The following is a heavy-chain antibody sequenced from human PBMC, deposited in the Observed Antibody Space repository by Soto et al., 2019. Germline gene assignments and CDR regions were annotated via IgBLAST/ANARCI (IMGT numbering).Heavy chain of an antibody. CDR3: GRKDKSGYFNWFYX. D-gene: IGHD3-22*01. V-gene: IGHV5-51*01. CDR2: IFPSDSDT. Sequence: GESLKISCRTSGYRFTSYWIAWVRQMPGKGLELMVIIFPSDSDTRYRTSFQGQVTISAYGSTSTVFLQWASLNSSDTAVYFYGRKDKSGYFNWFYXWGQGTMVTVSX. CDR1: GYRFTSYW. J-gene: IGHJ5*01.